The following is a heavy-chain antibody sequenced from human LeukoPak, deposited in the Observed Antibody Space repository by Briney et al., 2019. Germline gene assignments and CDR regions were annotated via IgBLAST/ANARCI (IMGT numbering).Heavy chain of an antibody. CDR2: INPNSGGT. Sequence: ASVKVSCTASGYTFTGYYMHWVRQAPGQGLEWMGWINPNSGGTNYAQKFQGRVTMTRDTSISTAYMELSRLRSDDTAVYYCAREALTVTTVGHDAFDIWGQGTMVTVSS. CDR1: GYTFTGYY. J-gene: IGHJ3*02. D-gene: IGHD4-17*01. V-gene: IGHV1-2*02. CDR3: AREALTVTTVGHDAFDI.